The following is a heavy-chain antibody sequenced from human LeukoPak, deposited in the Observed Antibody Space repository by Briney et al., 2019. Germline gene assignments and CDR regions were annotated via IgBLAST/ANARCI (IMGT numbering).Heavy chain of an antibody. J-gene: IGHJ6*02. CDR2: ISYDGSNK. Sequence: GRSLRLSCAASGFTFSSYAMHWVRQAPGKGLEWVAVISYDGSNKYYADSVKGRFTISRDNSKNTLYLQMNSLRAEDTAVYYCARVHLAMVRGVGMDVWGQGTTVTVSS. D-gene: IGHD3-10*01. V-gene: IGHV3-30-3*01. CDR3: ARVHLAMVRGVGMDV. CDR1: GFTFSSYA.